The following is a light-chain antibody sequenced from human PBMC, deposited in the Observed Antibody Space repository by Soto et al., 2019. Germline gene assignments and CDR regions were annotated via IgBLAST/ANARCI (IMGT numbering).Light chain of an antibody. CDR3: HPYAASPLP. CDR1: QSVGRNF. V-gene: IGKV3-20*01. CDR2: GAS. J-gene: IGKJ4*01. Sequence: EIVLTQSPGTLSLSPGESTTLSCRASQSVGRNFLAWYQQKPGRAPRLLIHGASYRATGVPNRVSGSGSEEDFTLSISRLEPEYFAVSYSHPYAASPLPFGGGTKVEIK.